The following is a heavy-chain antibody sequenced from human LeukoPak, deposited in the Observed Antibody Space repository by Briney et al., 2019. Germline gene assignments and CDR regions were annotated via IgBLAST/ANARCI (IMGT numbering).Heavy chain of an antibody. J-gene: IGHJ4*02. CDR1: GFTFSNYA. CDR3: AKLGDILTGYPYYFDY. CDR2: ISGSGGTT. D-gene: IGHD3-9*01. Sequence: GGSLRLSCAASGFTFSNYAMSWVRQAPGKGLEWVSAISGSGGTTYYADSVKGRFTISRDNSKNTLYLQVNSLRAEDTAVYFCAKLGDILTGYPYYFDYWGQGTLVTVST. V-gene: IGHV3-23*01.